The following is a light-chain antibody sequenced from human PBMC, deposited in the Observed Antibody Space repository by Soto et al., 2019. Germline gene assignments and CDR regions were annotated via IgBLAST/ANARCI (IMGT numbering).Light chain of an antibody. V-gene: IGLV2-14*01. Sequence: QSALTQPASVSGSPGQSITTSCTGTSSDVGGYNFVSWYQQHPGRAPKLLIYEVSRRPSGVSNRFSGSKFGDTASLTISGLQAEDEADYYCYSYRGYYTRVFGTGTKGTVL. CDR2: EVS. J-gene: IGLJ1*01. CDR1: SSDVGGYNF. CDR3: YSYRGYYTRV.